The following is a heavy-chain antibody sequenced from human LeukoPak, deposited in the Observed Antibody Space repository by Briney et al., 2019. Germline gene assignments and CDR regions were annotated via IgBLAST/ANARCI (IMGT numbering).Heavy chain of an antibody. CDR1: GGSISPYY. D-gene: IGHD3-9*01. J-gene: IGHJ4*02. Sequence: SSETLSLTCTVSGGSISPYYWSWIRQPAGKGLEWIGRIYNNENTNYNASLKSRVTISVDTSKNQFSLRLSSVTAADTAVYYCARGPRSADWYSIDYWGQGTLVTVSS. V-gene: IGHV4-4*07. CDR2: IYNNENT. CDR3: ARGPRSADWYSIDY.